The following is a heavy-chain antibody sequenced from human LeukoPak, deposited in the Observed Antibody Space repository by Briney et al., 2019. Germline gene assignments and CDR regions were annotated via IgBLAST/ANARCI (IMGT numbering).Heavy chain of an antibody. D-gene: IGHD1-26*01. Sequence: PGGSLRLSCAASGFTFSSYSMNWVRQAPGKGLEWVSYITFSSSIIYYADSVKGRFTISRDNSKNTLYLQMNSLRAEDTAVYYCARAYQWELKLPGYWGQGTLVTVSS. V-gene: IGHV3-48*01. CDR3: ARAYQWELKLPGY. J-gene: IGHJ4*02. CDR1: GFTFSSYS. CDR2: ITFSSSII.